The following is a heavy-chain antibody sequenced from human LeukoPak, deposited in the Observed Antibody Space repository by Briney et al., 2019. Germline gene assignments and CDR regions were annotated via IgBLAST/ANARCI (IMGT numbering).Heavy chain of an antibody. Sequence: GGSLRLSCAASGFTFSSAWMSWVRQAPGKGLEWVGRIKSKTDGGTTDYAAPVKGRFTISRDDSKNTLYLQMNSLKTEDTAVYYCTTIGSDYSSGLTWGQGTLVTVSS. D-gene: IGHD6-19*01. J-gene: IGHJ5*02. V-gene: IGHV3-15*01. CDR1: GFTFSSAW. CDR3: TTIGSDYSSGLT. CDR2: IKSKTDGGTT.